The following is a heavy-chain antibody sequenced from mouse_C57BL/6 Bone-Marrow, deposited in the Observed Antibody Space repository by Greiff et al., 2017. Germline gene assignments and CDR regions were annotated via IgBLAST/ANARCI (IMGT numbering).Heavy chain of an antibody. CDR3: ATGNWDFFAY. D-gene: IGHD4-1*01. CDR1: GFSLTSYA. Sequence: VKVVESGPGLVAPSQSLSITCTVSGFSLTSYAISWVRQPPGKGLEWLGVIWTGGGTNYNSALKSRLSISKDNSKSQVFLKMNSLQTDDTARYYCATGNWDFFAYWGQGTLVTVSA. J-gene: IGHJ3*01. V-gene: IGHV2-9-1*01. CDR2: IWTGGGT.